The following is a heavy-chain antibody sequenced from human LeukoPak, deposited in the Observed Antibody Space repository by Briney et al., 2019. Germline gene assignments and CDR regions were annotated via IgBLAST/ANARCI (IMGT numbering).Heavy chain of an antibody. J-gene: IGHJ6*03. V-gene: IGHV3-49*03. Sequence: GWSLRLSCRASGFTFGDYAMSWFRQAPGKGLEWVGFIRRKDYGGTTDYAASVKGRFTISRDDSKSIAYLQMNSLKAEDTAVYYCTRSPYLHYYFYYMDVWGKGTTVTVSS. CDR2: IRRKDYGGTT. CDR1: GFTFGDYA. CDR3: TRSPYLHYYFYYMDV. D-gene: IGHD5/OR15-5a*01.